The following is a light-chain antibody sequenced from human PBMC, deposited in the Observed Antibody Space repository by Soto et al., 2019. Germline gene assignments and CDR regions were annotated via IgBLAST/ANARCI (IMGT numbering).Light chain of an antibody. CDR1: QSISTY. CDR2: AAS. V-gene: IGKV1-39*01. Sequence: DIQMTQSPSSLSASVGDSVTITCRASQSISTYLNWYQQKLGKAPKLLISAASSLQSGVPSRFSGSGSGTYFTLSISSLQPEDHATYYCQLSDGSWTFGQGTKVEIK. CDR3: QLSDGSWT. J-gene: IGKJ1*01.